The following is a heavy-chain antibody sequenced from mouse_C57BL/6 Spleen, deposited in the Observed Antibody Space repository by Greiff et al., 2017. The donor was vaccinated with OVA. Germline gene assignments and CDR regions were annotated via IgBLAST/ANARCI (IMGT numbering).Heavy chain of an antibody. CDR1: GYTFTTYP. V-gene: IGHV1-47*01. CDR2: FHPYNDDT. D-gene: IGHD1-1*01. Sequence: VQVVESGAELVKPGASVKMSCKASGYTFTTYPIEWMKQNHGKSLEWIGNFHPYNDDTKYNEKFKGKATLTVEKSSSTVYLELSRLTSDDSAVYYCARGYGSSQYYYAMDYWGQGTSVTVSS. J-gene: IGHJ4*01. CDR3: ARGYGSSQYYYAMDY.